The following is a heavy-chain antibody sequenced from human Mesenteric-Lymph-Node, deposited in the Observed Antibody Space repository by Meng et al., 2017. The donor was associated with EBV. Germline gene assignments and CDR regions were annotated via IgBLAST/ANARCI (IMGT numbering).Heavy chain of an antibody. V-gene: IGHV2-5*02. CDR1: GFSLSTYAVG. CDR3: VHGRGGGNSAIFDY. D-gene: IGHD4-23*01. CDR2: IYWDDDE. Sequence: QITLKESGPTLVKPTQTLTLTCTFSGFSLSTYAVGVGWIHQPPGKALEWLALIYWDDDERYSPSLKSRLTITKDTSINQVVLTMTNMDPVDTATYYCVHGRGGGNSAIFDYWGQGTLVTVSS. J-gene: IGHJ4*02.